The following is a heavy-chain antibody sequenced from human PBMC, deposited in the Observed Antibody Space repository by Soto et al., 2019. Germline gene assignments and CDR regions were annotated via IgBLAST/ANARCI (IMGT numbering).Heavy chain of an antibody. Sequence: PGGSLRLSCTASGFTFGDYAMSWFRQAPGKGLEWVGFIRSKAYGGTTEYAASVKGRFTISRDDSKSIAYLQMNSLKTEDTAVYYCTRDRSIWDTAMPSYYYYGMDVWGQGTTVTVSS. V-gene: IGHV3-49*03. CDR2: IRSKAYGGTT. D-gene: IGHD5-18*01. J-gene: IGHJ6*02. CDR3: TRDRSIWDTAMPSYYYYGMDV. CDR1: GFTFGDYA.